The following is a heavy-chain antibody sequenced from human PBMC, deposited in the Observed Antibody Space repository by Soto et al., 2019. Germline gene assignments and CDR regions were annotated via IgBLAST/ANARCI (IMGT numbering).Heavy chain of an antibody. CDR3: VMVDNYVTPTPQDV. CDR1: GYIFVNYG. V-gene: IGHV1-18*01. J-gene: IGHJ6*02. Sequence: QVQLVQSGDEVKKPGASVKVSCKASGYIFVNYGIASVRQAPGQGLEWMGWISPYTGNTHSATKVQGRLTMTTDTSTITAYMDLGSLTSDDTAVYYCVMVDNYVTPTPQDVWGQGTTVTVSS. D-gene: IGHD3-16*01. CDR2: ISPYTGNT.